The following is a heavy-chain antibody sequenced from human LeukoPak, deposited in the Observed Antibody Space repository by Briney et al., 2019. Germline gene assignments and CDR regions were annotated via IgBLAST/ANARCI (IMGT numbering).Heavy chain of an antibody. V-gene: IGHV3-23*01. J-gene: IGHJ4*02. CDR1: GFTFSSDA. CDR3: AHISSSWPDY. CDR2: ISGSGGST. Sequence: PVGSLGLSSAASGFTFSSDAISWVRQAPGKRLEWVSAISGSGGSTYYADSVKGRFTISRDNSKNTLYLQMNSLRAEDTAVYYCAHISSSWPDYWGQGTLVTVSS. D-gene: IGHD6-13*01.